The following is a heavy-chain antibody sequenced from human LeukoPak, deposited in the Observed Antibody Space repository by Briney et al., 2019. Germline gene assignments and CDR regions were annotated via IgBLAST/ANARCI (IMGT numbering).Heavy chain of an antibody. CDR2: IYYSGST. Sequence: SETLSLTCTVSGGSISSYYWSWIRQPPGKGLEWIGYIYYSGSTNYNPSLKSRVTISVDTSKNQFSLKLSSVTAADTAVYYCARMGNYDILTGASNWFDPWGQGTLVTVSS. V-gene: IGHV4-59*08. CDR1: GGSISSYY. CDR3: ARMGNYDILTGASNWFDP. J-gene: IGHJ5*02. D-gene: IGHD3-9*01.